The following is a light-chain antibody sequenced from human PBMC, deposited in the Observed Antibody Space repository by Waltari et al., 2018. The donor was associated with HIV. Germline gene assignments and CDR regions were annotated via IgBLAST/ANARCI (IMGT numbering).Light chain of an antibody. CDR2: GKN. J-gene: IGLJ2*01. CDR3: NSRDSSGNPVV. CDR1: SLRRYS. V-gene: IGLV3-19*01. Sequence: SSELTQHPAVSVALGQTVRITCPGASLRRYSTRWYQQKPGQAPVLVIYGKNNRPSGIPDRFSGSSSGNTASLTITGAQAEDEADYYCNSRDSSGNPVVFGGGTKLTVL.